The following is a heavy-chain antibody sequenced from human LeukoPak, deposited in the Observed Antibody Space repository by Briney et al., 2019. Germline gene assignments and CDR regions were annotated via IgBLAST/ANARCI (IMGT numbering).Heavy chain of an antibody. CDR2: ISGSGGST. Sequence: GGSLRLSCAASGFTFSSYAMSWVRQAPGKGLEWVSAISGSGGSTYYTDSVKGRFTISRDNSKNTLYLQMNSLRAEDTAVYYCAKDGVVVPAAIMGGYFDYWGQGTLVTVSS. J-gene: IGHJ4*02. CDR1: GFTFSSYA. D-gene: IGHD2-2*02. V-gene: IGHV3-23*01. CDR3: AKDGVVVPAAIMGGYFDY.